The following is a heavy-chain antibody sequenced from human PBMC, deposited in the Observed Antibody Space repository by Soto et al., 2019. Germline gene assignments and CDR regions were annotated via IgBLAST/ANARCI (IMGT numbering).Heavy chain of an antibody. D-gene: IGHD6-6*01. CDR1: GYTFTGYY. J-gene: IGHJ6*02. CDR3: AMAVSDSSSSHYYYCGMDV. V-gene: IGHV1-2*02. CDR2: INPNSGGT. Sequence: QVQLVQSGAEVKKPGASVKVSCKASGYTFTGYYMHWVRQAPGQGLEWMGGINPNSGGTNYAQKFQGRVTMTRDTSSRTAYMEVSRLRSDETAVYYCAMAVSDSSSSHYYYCGMDVWGQGTTFTVSS.